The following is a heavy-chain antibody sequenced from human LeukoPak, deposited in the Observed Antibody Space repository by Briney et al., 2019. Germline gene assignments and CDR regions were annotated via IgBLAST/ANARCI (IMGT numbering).Heavy chain of an antibody. CDR3: ATALSIAAPGNY. CDR1: GYTLTELS. CDR2: FDPEDGET. D-gene: IGHD6-6*01. J-gene: IGHJ4*02. Sequence: ASVKVSCKVSGYTLTELSMHWVRQAPGKGLEWMGCFDPEDGETIYAQKFQGRVAMTEDTSTDTAYMELSSLRSEDTAVYYCATALSIAAPGNYWGRGTLVTVFS. V-gene: IGHV1-24*01.